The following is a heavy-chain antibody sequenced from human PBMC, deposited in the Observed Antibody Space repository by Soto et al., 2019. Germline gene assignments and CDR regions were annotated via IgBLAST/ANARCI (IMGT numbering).Heavy chain of an antibody. CDR2: ISDDGSQK. CDR1: GFTFRTYG. CDR3: ARDPDLIEAAGNYFDY. D-gene: IGHD6-13*01. Sequence: GGSLRLSCAASGFTFRTYGMHWVRQAPGKGLEWVAFISDDGSQKYYGDSVKGRFTISRDNSKNMLYLQMTSLRLEDTALYYCARDPDLIEAAGNYFDYWGQGTLVTVPQ. J-gene: IGHJ4*02. V-gene: IGHV3-30*03.